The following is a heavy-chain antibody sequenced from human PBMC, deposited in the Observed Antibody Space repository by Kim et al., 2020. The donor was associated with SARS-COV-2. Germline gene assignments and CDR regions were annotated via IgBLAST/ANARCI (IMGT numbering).Heavy chain of an antibody. Sequence: GGSLRLSCAASGFSFSNYWMTWVRQAPGKGLEWVANIKEDGSEKYYVDSVKGRFTISRDNAKNSLYLQMDSLRAEDTAVFYCTRGMGWGLFDYWGQGTLVTVSS. CDR3: TRGMGWGLFDY. D-gene: IGHD6-19*01. J-gene: IGHJ4*02. CDR2: IKEDGSEK. CDR1: GFSFSNYW. V-gene: IGHV3-7*03.